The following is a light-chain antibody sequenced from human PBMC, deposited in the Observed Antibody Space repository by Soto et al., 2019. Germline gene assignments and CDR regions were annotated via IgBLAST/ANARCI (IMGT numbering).Light chain of an antibody. Sequence: SALAQPASVSGSPGQSITISCTGTSSDVGTYNYVSWYQHHPGKAPKLMIYEVSNRPSGVSDRFSGSKSGNTASLTISGLQAEDEASYYCSSYTNDNTVVFGGGTKLTVL. CDR2: EVS. J-gene: IGLJ2*01. CDR1: SSDVGTYNY. V-gene: IGLV2-14*01. CDR3: SSYTNDNTVV.